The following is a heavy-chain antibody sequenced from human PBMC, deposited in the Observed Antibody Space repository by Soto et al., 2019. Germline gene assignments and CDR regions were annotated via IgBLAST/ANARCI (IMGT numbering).Heavy chain of an antibody. J-gene: IGHJ5*02. CDR2: INHSGST. CDR3: ARDFNVVVAATPENNWFAP. Sequence: PSETLSLTCAVYGGSFSGYYWSWIRQPPGKGLEWIGEINHSGSTNYNPSLKSRVTISVDTSKNQFSLKLSSVTAADTAVYYCARDFNVVVAATPENNWFAPWGQGTLVTVSS. CDR1: GGSFSGYY. V-gene: IGHV4-34*01. D-gene: IGHD2-15*01.